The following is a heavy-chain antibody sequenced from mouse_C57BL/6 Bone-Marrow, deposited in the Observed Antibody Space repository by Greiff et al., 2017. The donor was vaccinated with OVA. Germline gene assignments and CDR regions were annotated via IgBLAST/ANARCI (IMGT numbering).Heavy chain of an antibody. CDR1: GFTFSSYA. J-gene: IGHJ3*01. CDR3: ARDWDSITTVVATGAY. V-gene: IGHV5-4*01. Sequence: DVQLVESGGGLVKPGGSLKLSCAASGFTFSSYAMSWVRQTPEKRLEWVATISDGGSYTYYPDNVKGRFTISRDNAKNNLYLQMSHLKSEDTAMYYCARDWDSITTVVATGAYWGQGTLVTVSA. CDR2: ISDGGSYT. D-gene: IGHD1-1*01.